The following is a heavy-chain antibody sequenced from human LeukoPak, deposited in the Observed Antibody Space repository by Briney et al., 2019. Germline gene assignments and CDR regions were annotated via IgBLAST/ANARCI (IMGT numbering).Heavy chain of an antibody. CDR1: GFTFSRYS. Sequence: GGSLRLSFVASGFTFSRYSMNWVRQAPGKGLEWVSSISSSSTYIYYADSVKGRFTISRDNAKDSLFLQMSSLRVEDTAVYYCARVAYDSSGYYGGWGQGTLVTVSS. CDR2: ISSSSTYI. D-gene: IGHD3-22*01. J-gene: IGHJ4*02. V-gene: IGHV3-21*01. CDR3: ARVAYDSSGYYGG.